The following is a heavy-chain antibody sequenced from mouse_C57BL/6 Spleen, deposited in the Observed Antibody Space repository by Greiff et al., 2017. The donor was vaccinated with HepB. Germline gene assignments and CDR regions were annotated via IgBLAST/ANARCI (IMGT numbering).Heavy chain of an antibody. V-gene: IGHV1-55*01. D-gene: IGHD2-2*01. CDR2: IYPGSGST. J-gene: IGHJ3*01. CDR1: GYTFTSYW. Sequence: QVQLQQPGAELVKPGASVKMSCKASGYTFTSYWITWVKQRPGQGLEWIGDIYPGSGSTNYNEKFKSKATLTVDTSSSTAYMQLSSLTSEDSAVYYCARRGDYGYDEAWFAYWGQGTLVTVSA. CDR3: ARRGDYGYDEAWFAY.